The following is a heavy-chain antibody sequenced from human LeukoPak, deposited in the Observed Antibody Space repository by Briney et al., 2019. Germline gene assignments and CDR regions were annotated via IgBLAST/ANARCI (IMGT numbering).Heavy chain of an antibody. CDR2: IYYSGST. Sequence: SETLSLTCTVPGGSISSYYWSWIRQPPGKGLEWIGYIYYSGSTNYTPSLKSRVTISIDTSKNQFYLKLSSVTAADTAVYYCARNGYSSNFDYWGQGTLVTVSS. V-gene: IGHV4-59*01. J-gene: IGHJ4*02. D-gene: IGHD6-13*01. CDR1: GGSISSYY. CDR3: ARNGYSSNFDY.